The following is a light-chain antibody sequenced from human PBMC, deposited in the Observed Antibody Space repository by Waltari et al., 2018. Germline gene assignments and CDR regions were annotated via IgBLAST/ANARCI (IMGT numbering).Light chain of an antibody. CDR2: DVS. Sequence: QSALTQPASVSGSPGQSITISCTGTSSDVGTYNYVSWYQQHPGKAPKLMIFDVSIRPSGASNRFSGSKSGNRASLTISGLQAEDEADYYCSSYISSSTLELFGGGTSLTVL. V-gene: IGLV2-14*03. CDR1: SSDVGTYNY. J-gene: IGLJ2*01. CDR3: SSYISSSTLEL.